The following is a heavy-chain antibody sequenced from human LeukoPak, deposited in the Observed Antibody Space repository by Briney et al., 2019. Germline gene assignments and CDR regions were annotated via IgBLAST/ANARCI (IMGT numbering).Heavy chain of an antibody. Sequence: GGSLRLSCAASGFTVSSNYMSWVRQAPGKGLERVSVIYSGGSTYYADSVKGRFTISRDNSKNTLYLQMNSLRAEDTAVYYCARVSFTFGGVIAWGQGTLVTVSS. CDR3: ARVSFTFGGVIA. D-gene: IGHD3-16*02. CDR1: GFTVSSNY. V-gene: IGHV3-53*01. J-gene: IGHJ4*02. CDR2: IYSGGST.